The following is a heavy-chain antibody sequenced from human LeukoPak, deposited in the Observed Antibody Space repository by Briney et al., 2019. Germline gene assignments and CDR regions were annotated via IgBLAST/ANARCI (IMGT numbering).Heavy chain of an antibody. D-gene: IGHD4-17*01. CDR2: IKSKTDGGTT. CDR1: GFTFSNAW. CDR3: TTDRDGDYVMSYYGMDV. J-gene: IGHJ6*02. V-gene: IGHV3-15*01. Sequence: PGGSLRLSCAASGFTFSNAWMSWVRQAPGKGLEWVGRIKSKTDGGTTDYAAPVKGRFTISRDDSKNTLYLQMNSLKTEDTAVYYCTTDRDGDYVMSYYGMDVWGQGTTVTVSS.